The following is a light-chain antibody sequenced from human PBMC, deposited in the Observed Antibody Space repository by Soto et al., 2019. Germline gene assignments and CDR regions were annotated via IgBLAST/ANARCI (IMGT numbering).Light chain of an antibody. V-gene: IGKV2-28*01. CDR2: LGS. Sequence: DIVMTQSPLSLPVTPGEPASISCRSSQSLLHTNGYNYFDWYLQKPGQSPQLLIYLGSNRASGVPDRFSGSGSGTEFTLKISRVEAEDVGVSYCMQGLQIPLTFGGGTKVEIK. CDR3: MQGLQIPLT. CDR1: QSLLHTNGYNY. J-gene: IGKJ4*01.